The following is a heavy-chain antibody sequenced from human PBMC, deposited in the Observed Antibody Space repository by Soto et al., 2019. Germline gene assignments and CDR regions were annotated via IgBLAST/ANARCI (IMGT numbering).Heavy chain of an antibody. Sequence: QVQLVESGGGVVQPGRSLRLSCAASGFTFSSYGMHWVRQAPGKGLEWVAVIWYDGSNKYYADSVKGRFTISRDNSKNTLYLPMNSLRAEDTAVYYSARGGAGGQQLVLGVFDYWGQGTLVTVSS. CDR2: IWYDGSNK. V-gene: IGHV3-33*01. J-gene: IGHJ4*02. CDR1: GFTFSSYG. D-gene: IGHD6-6*01. CDR3: ARGGAGGQQLVLGVFDY.